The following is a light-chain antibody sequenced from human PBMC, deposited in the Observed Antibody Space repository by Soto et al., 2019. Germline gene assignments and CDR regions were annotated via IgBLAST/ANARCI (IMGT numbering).Light chain of an antibody. Sequence: QSALTQPASVSGSPGQSITISCTGTSSDVGSYNLVSWYQQHPGKAPKLMIYEGSKRPSGVSNRFSGSKSGNTASLTSSGLQAEDEADYYCCSYAGSVVFGGGTKRTVL. V-gene: IGLV2-23*01. CDR2: EGS. CDR1: SSDVGSYNL. CDR3: CSYAGSVV. J-gene: IGLJ2*01.